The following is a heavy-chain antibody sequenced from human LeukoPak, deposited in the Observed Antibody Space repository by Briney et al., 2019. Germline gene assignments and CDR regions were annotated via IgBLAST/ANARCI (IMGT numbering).Heavy chain of an antibody. CDR1: GYTLTDLS. D-gene: IGHD3-9*01. CDR2: FDPEDGET. Sequence: GASVKVSCKVSGYTLTDLSMHWVRQAPGKGLEWMGGFDPEDGETTYAQKFQGRVTMTEDTSTDTAYMELSSLRSEDTAVYYCATVDVLRSFDWLTFGQRATNWFDLWGQGILVTVSS. V-gene: IGHV1-24*01. CDR3: ATVDVLRSFDWLTFGQRATNWFDL. J-gene: IGHJ5*02.